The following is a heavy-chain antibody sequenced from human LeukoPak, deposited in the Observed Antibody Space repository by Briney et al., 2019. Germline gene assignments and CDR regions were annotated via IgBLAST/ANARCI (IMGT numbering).Heavy chain of an antibody. V-gene: IGHV3-64D*06. CDR1: GFTFSSYA. D-gene: IGHD6-19*01. CDR2: ISSNGGSS. J-gene: IGHJ4*02. CDR3: VKDRGGGSSGWYYFDY. Sequence: PGGSLRLYCSASGFTFSSYAMHWLRHAQGKGLEYVSAISSNGGSSAYADSVKGRFTISRDNSKNTLYLQMSSLRAEDTAVYYCVKDRGGGSSGWYYFDYWGQGTLVTVSS.